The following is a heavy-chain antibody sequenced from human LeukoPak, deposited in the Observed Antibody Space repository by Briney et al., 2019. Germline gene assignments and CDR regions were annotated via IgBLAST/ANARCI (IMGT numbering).Heavy chain of an antibody. Sequence: PGGSLRLSCAVSGLIFNVSAIHWFRQASGKGLEWVGRIRIKPNAYATAYTAAVKGRFTMSRDDSKNTAYLEMNSLKIEDTAVYYCTRPRTHNWNYKDHWGQGTLVTVSS. V-gene: IGHV3-73*01. D-gene: IGHD1-7*01. CDR1: GLIFNVSA. J-gene: IGHJ4*02. CDR3: TRPRTHNWNYKDH. CDR2: IRIKPNAYAT.